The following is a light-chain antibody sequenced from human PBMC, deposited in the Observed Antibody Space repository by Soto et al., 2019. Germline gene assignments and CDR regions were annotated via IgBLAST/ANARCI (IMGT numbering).Light chain of an antibody. CDR2: GAS. J-gene: IGKJ2*01. V-gene: IGKV3-20*01. CDR3: QQYGSSPQT. Sequence: ENVLTQSPGTLSLSPGERATLSCRASQGVSSSYLAWYQHRPGQAPRFLIYGASNRATGIPDRFSGSGSGTDFTLTISRLEPEDFAVYYCQQYGSSPQTLGQGTKLEIK. CDR1: QGVSSSY.